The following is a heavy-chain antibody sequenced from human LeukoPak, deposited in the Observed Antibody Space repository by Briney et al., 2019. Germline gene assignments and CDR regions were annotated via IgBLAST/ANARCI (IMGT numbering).Heavy chain of an antibody. J-gene: IGHJ4*02. V-gene: IGHV3-53*01. CDR2: IYSGGST. CDR3: ARDGSGIAVFDY. Sequence: GGSMRLSWAASGFTVSSNYMSWVRKAPGKGLEWVSVIYSGGSTYYAASVKGRFTISRDNSKNTLYLQMNSLRAEDTPVYYCARDGSGIAVFDYWGQGTLVTVSS. CDR1: GFTVSSNY. D-gene: IGHD6-19*01.